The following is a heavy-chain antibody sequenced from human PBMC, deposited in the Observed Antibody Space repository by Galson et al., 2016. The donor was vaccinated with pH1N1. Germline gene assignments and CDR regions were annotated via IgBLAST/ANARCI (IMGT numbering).Heavy chain of an antibody. V-gene: IGHV1-46*01. CDR3: ARRYYFDD. CDR1: GYSVTRYY. J-gene: IGHJ4*02. Sequence: SVKVSCKASGYSVTRYYMHWVRQAPGQGLEWMGIIDPSDGTTTYSQKFQGRISLTRDTSTNSVHMELTTLRPDDSATYFCARRYYFDDWGQGTLVTVSS. CDR2: IDPSDGTT.